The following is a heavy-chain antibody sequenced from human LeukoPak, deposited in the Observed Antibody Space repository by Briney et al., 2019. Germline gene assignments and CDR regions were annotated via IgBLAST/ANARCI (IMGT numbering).Heavy chain of an antibody. J-gene: IGHJ3*02. CDR1: GFTFGDYA. Sequence: GGSLSLSCTASGFTFGDYAMSWVRQAPGKGLEWVGFIRSKAYGGTTEYAASVKGRFTISRDDSKSFAYLQMNSLKTEDTAVYYCTRDPRGSYGPDAFDIWGQGTMVTVSS. CDR2: IRSKAYGGTT. D-gene: IGHD1-26*01. CDR3: TRDPRGSYGPDAFDI. V-gene: IGHV3-49*04.